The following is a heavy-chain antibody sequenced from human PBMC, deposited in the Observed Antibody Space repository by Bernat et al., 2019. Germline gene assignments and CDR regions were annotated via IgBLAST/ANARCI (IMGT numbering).Heavy chain of an antibody. J-gene: IGHJ4*02. V-gene: IGHV3-33*01. CDR2: IWYDGSNK. CDR3: AREYDILTGSHLDY. D-gene: IGHD3-9*01. CDR1: GFTFSSYG. Sequence: QVQLVESGGGVVQPGRSLRRSCAASGFTFSSYGMHRVRQAPGKGLEWVAVIWYDGSNKYNADSVKGRFNISRDNSKNTLYLQMNSVRAEDTAVYYCAREYDILTGSHLDYWGQGTLVTVSS.